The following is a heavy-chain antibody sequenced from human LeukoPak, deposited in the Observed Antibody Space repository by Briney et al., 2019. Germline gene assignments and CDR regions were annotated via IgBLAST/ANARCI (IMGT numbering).Heavy chain of an antibody. CDR1: GFTFSDHH. J-gene: IGHJ4*02. CDR2: IGLRGSTI. CDR3: VRLRRNSDRSGYYYFYNY. D-gene: IGHD3-22*01. V-gene: IGHV3-11*04. Sequence: GGSLRLSCASSGFTFSDHHMSWIRQAPGKGLEWVSKIGLRGSTIEYAESVKGRFTISRDNAKSSLYLQMNSLRAEDTARYYCVRLRRNSDRSGYYYFYNYWGQGIQVTVSS.